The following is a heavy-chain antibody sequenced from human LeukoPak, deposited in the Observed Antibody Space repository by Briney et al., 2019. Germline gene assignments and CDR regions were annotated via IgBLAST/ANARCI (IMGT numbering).Heavy chain of an antibody. CDR2: IYHSGGNT. J-gene: IGHJ4*02. V-gene: IGHV4-38-2*01. CDR1: DYSISSGYY. D-gene: IGHD3-10*01. Sequence: SETLSLTCVVSDYSISSGYYWGGIRQLPGKGLEWIGSIYHSGGNTYYNPSLKSRVTISVDTSKNQFSLKVSSVTAADTAVYHCARYAGTYHFDYWGQGTLVTVSS. CDR3: ARYAGTYHFDY.